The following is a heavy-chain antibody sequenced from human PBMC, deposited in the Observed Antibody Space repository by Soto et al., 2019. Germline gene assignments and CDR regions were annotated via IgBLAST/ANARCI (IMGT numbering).Heavy chain of an antibody. Sequence: PSETLSLTCTVSGGSISSYYWSWIRQPPGKGLEWIGYIYYSGSTNYNPSLKSRVTISVDTSKNQFSLKLSSVTAADTAVYYCARVQIDCSSTSCYSDAFDIWGQGTMVTVS. V-gene: IGHV4-59*01. D-gene: IGHD2-2*01. J-gene: IGHJ3*02. CDR3: ARVQIDCSSTSCYSDAFDI. CDR1: GGSISSYY. CDR2: IYYSGST.